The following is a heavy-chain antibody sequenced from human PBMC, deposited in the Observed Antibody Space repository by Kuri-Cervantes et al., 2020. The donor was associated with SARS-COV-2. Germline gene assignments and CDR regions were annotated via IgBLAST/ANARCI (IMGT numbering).Heavy chain of an antibody. CDR3: ARHARYTIFGVVIIPGWLDP. Sequence: SETLSLTCTVSGGSISSSSYYWGWIRQPPGKGLEWIGSIYYSGSTYYNPSLKSRVTISVDTSKNQFSLKLSSVTAADTAVYYCARHARYTIFGVVIIPGWLDPWGQGTLVTVSS. V-gene: IGHV4-39*01. CDR2: IYYSGST. J-gene: IGHJ5*02. D-gene: IGHD3-3*01. CDR1: GGSISSSSYY.